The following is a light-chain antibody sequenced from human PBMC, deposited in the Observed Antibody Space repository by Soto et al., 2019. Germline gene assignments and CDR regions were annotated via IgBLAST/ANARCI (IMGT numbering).Light chain of an antibody. CDR1: HDIGNY. Sequence: DIQMTQSPSSLSASVGDRVTITCQASHDIGNYLNWYQHKPGKAPKLLIYGAYNLETGVPSRFSGGGSGTDFTFTITSLQPEDFATYYCQYCDYVPLFGPGTTVDV. CDR3: QYCDYVPL. J-gene: IGKJ3*01. V-gene: IGKV1-33*01. CDR2: GAY.